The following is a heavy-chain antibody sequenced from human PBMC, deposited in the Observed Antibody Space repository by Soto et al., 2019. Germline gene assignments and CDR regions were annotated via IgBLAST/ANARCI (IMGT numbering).Heavy chain of an antibody. Sequence: QVQLVDSGGGVVQPGRSLRLSCAGSGFTLSDFAMHWVRQAPGKGLEWVALISNDGGYQHYGDSVRGRFTISRDNSKHMLYLQMTSVRVEDMAVYYCARAMPGMDVWGQGTTVTVSS. CDR1: GFTLSDFA. J-gene: IGHJ6*02. D-gene: IGHD2-2*01. V-gene: IGHV3-30-3*01. CDR3: ARAMPGMDV. CDR2: ISNDGGYQ.